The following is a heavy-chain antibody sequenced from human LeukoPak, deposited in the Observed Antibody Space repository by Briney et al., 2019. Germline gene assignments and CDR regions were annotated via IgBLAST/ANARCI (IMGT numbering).Heavy chain of an antibody. CDR2: IYYSVST. V-gene: IGHV4-39*01. CDR3: ARGSRYGGNPHPAVAFDY. D-gene: IGHD4-23*01. Sequence: SETLSLTCTVSGGSISSSSYYWGWIRQPPGKGLEWIGNIYYSVSTYYNPSLKSRVTISVDTSKNQFSLKLSSVTAADTAVYYCARGSRYGGNPHPAVAFDYWGQGTLVTVSS. CDR1: GGSISSSSYY. J-gene: IGHJ4*02.